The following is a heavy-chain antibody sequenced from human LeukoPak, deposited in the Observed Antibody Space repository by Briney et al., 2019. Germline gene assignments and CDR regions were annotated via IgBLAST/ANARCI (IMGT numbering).Heavy chain of an antibody. CDR1: GYTFTDYY. CDR3: AIRVVIIS. D-gene: IGHD3-3*01. CDR2: INPHSGGA. V-gene: IGHV1-2*06. Sequence: ASVKVSCKASGYTFTDYYMHWVRQAPGQGLEWMGRINPHSGGANYAQKFQGRVTMTRDTSISTAYMELSGLRSDDTAVYYCAIRVVIISWGQGTLVTVSS. J-gene: IGHJ4*02.